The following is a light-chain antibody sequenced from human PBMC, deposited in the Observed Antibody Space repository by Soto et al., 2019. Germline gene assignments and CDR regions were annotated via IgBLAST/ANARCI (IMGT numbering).Light chain of an antibody. CDR3: CSYTTSSTLV. J-gene: IGLJ1*01. V-gene: IGLV2-14*01. Sequence: QSALTQPASVSGSPGQSIAISCAGTSSDIGTYNHVSWYQQHPGKAPQLIIYEDINRPSGLSSRFSGSKSGNTASLTISGLQDEDEADYFCCSYTTSSTLVCGTGTKLTVL. CDR2: EDI. CDR1: SSDIGTYNH.